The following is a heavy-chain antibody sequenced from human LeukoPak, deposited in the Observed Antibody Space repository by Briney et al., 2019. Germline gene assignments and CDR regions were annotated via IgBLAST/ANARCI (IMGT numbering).Heavy chain of an antibody. CDR3: ARSYDFWSGYYSGPAFDP. CDR2: ITSGSSYR. J-gene: IGHJ5*02. V-gene: IGHV3-21*01. CDR1: GFTFSSYN. D-gene: IGHD3-3*01. Sequence: GGSLRLSCAASGFTFSSYNMNWVRQAPGKGLEWVSSITSGSSYRLYADSVKGRFTISRDNAKNSLYLQMNSLRAEDTAVYFCARSYDFWSGYYSGPAFDPWGQGTLLTVSS.